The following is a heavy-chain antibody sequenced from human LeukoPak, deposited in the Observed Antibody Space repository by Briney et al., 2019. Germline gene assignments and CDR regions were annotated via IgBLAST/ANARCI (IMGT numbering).Heavy chain of an antibody. CDR2: VNPNSGGT. D-gene: IGHD3-3*01. CDR3: ARVDQYDFWSGYYIY. J-gene: IGHJ4*02. Sequence: GASVKVSCKASGYTFTGYYMHWVRQAPGQGLEWMGWVNPNSGGTNYAQKFQGRVTMTRDTSISTAYMELSRLRSDDTAVYYCARVDQYDFWSGYYIYWGQGTLVTVSS. V-gene: IGHV1-2*02. CDR1: GYTFTGYY.